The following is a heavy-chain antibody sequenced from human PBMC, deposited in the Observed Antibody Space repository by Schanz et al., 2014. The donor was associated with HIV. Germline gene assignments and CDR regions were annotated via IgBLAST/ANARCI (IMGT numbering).Heavy chain of an antibody. J-gene: IGHJ4*02. Sequence: EVQLLESGGGFVQPGGSLRLSCAASGFAFNNYAMTWVRQAPGKGLEWVSSISESGGRTYYADSVHGRFTISRDNSKNTLSLQMTALRTEDTAIYYCAKPEYDSSGNSQTHFDYWGQGTLVSVSS. CDR1: GFAFNNYA. CDR2: ISESGGRT. CDR3: AKPEYDSSGNSQTHFDY. V-gene: IGHV3-23*01. D-gene: IGHD3-22*01.